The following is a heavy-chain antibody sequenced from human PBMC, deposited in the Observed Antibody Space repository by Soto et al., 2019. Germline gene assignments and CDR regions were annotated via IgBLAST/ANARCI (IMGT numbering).Heavy chain of an antibody. Sequence: PSQTLSLTCAISGDSVSSNSAAWNWIRQSPSRGLEWLGRTYYRSKWYNDYAVSVKSRITINPDTSKNQFSLQLNSVTPEDTAVNYWERVGERRGGNDEGPTGLAPGAKGTRVTVS. CDR3: ERVGERRGGNDEGPTGLAP. CDR2: TYYRSKWYN. CDR1: GDSVSSNSAA. V-gene: IGHV6-1*01. D-gene: IGHD1-1*01. J-gene: IGHJ5*02.